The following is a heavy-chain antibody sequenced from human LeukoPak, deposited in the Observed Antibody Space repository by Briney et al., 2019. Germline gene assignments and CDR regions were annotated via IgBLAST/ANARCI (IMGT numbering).Heavy chain of an antibody. CDR1: GFTFSSYA. D-gene: IGHD2-15*01. V-gene: IGHV3-23*01. CDR2: ISGSGGST. J-gene: IGHJ4*02. Sequence: PGGSLRLSCAASGFTFSSYAMSWVRQAPEKGLEWVSAISGSGGSTYYADSVKGRFTISRDNSKNTLYLQMNSLRAEDTAVYYCAKDPGGYCSGGSCYHRYFDYWGQGTLVTVSS. CDR3: AKDPGGYCSGGSCYHRYFDY.